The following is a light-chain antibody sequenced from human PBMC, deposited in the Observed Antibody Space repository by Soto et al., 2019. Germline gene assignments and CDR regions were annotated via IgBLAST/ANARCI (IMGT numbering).Light chain of an antibody. CDR2: ANN. V-gene: IGLV1-51*01. Sequence: QSVLTQPPSVSAAPGQKVPISCSGSSSNIGNNYVSWYQQLPGTAPKLLIYANNKRPSGIPDRCSGSKSGTSATLGITGLQSGDEADYYCGTWDSSLSAYVFGTGTKLTVL. J-gene: IGLJ1*01. CDR1: SSNIGNNY. CDR3: GTWDSSLSAYV.